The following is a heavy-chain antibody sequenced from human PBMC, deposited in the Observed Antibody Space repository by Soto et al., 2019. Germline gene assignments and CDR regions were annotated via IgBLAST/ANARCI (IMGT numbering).Heavy chain of an antibody. J-gene: IGHJ4*02. CDR3: ARGLYSTSWYFDH. V-gene: IGHV3-53*04. CDR2: IYSGGST. Sequence: VGSLRLSCAASEFTVSSNFMSWVRQAPGKGLEWVSVIYSGGSTYYTDSVKGRFTISRHNSKNTLYLQMNSVRPEDTAVYYCARGLYSTSWYFDHWGQGALVTVSS. CDR1: EFTVSSNF. D-gene: IGHD2-2*02.